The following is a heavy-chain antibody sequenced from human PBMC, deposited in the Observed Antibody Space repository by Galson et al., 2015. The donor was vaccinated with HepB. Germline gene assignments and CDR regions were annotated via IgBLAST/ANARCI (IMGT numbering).Heavy chain of an antibody. V-gene: IGHV3-43*01. Sequence: LRLSCAASGFPFDDYTMHWVRQVPGKSLEWVSLIGWDGVTTYYANSVKGRFTISRDNSKHSLFLQMNSLRTQDTGLYYCVKDLTYYYGSGISRAYGLDVWGQGTTVTVAS. J-gene: IGHJ6*02. CDR1: GFPFDDYT. CDR3: VKDLTYYYGSGISRAYGLDV. D-gene: IGHD3-10*01. CDR2: IGWDGVTT.